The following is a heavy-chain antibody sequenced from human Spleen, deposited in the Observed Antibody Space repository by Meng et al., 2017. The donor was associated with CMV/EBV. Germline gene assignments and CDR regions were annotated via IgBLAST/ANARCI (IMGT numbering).Heavy chain of an antibody. J-gene: IGHJ4*02. CDR1: GGSISSGGYY. D-gene: IGHD2-2*01. CDR2: IYYSGST. CDR3: ARVKTQVVPGPTFDY. Sequence: SGGSISSGGYYWSWIRQHPGKGLEWIGYIYYSGSTYYNPSLKSRVTISVDTSKNQFSLKLSSVTAADTAVYYCARVKTQVVPGPTFDYWGQGTLVTVS. V-gene: IGHV4-31*02.